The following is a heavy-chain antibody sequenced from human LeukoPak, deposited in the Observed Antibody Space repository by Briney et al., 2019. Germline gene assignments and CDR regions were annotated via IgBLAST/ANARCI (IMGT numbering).Heavy chain of an antibody. CDR1: GGSISSGDYY. J-gene: IGHJ4*02. D-gene: IGHD4-23*01. CDR3: ARFYGGNSHFDY. Sequence: SETLSLTCTVSGGSISSGDYYWSWIRQPPGKGLEWIGHIYYSGSTYYNPSLKSRVTILVDTSKNQFSLKLSSVTAADTAVYYCARFYGGNSHFDYWGQGTLVTVSS. V-gene: IGHV4-30-4*01. CDR2: IYYSGST.